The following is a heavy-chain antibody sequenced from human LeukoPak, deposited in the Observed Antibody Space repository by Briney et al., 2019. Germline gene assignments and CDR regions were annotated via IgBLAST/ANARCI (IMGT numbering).Heavy chain of an antibody. Sequence: PGRSLRLSCAASGFTFDDYAMHWVRPAPGKGLEWVLGISWNSGSIGYADSVKGRFTIYRDNAKNSLYLQMNSLRAEDMALYYCAKDFGSSWTTGVDYWGQGTLVTVSS. CDR1: GFTFDDYA. D-gene: IGHD6-13*01. CDR2: ISWNSGSI. CDR3: AKDFGSSWTTGVDY. V-gene: IGHV3-9*03. J-gene: IGHJ4*02.